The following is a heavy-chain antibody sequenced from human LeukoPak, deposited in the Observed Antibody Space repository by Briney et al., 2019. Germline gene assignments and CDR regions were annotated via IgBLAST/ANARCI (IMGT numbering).Heavy chain of an antibody. D-gene: IGHD1-1*01. CDR3: AKVSADNRHAVGFFFDS. V-gene: IGHV3-11*04. CDR2: ISSSGSTI. Sequence: GGSLRLSCAASGFTFSDYYMSWIRQAPGKGLEWVSYISSSGSTIYYADSVKGRFTISRDNSKNTLYLEVNSLRAEDTAVYFCAKVSADNRHAVGFFFDSWGQGALVTVSS. J-gene: IGHJ4*02. CDR1: GFTFSDYY.